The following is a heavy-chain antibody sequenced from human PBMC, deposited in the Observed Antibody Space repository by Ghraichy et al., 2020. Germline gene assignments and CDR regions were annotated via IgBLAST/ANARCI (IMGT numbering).Heavy chain of an antibody. CDR2: IYSGGST. J-gene: IGHJ6*02. Sequence: GGSLRLSCAASGFTVSSNYMSWVRQAPGKGLEWVSVIYSGGSTYYADSVKGRFTISRDNSKNTLYLQMNSLRAEDTAVYYCARDSGYHTTQRYYYYYGMDLCGHGTTVTV. V-gene: IGHV3-53*01. CDR1: GFTVSSNY. CDR3: ARDSGYHTTQRYYYYYGMDL. D-gene: IGHD3-22*01.